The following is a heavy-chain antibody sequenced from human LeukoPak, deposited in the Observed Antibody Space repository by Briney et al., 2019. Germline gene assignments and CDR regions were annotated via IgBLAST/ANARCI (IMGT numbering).Heavy chain of an antibody. D-gene: IGHD6-13*01. CDR1: GFTVSSNY. CDR3: ARVGTYSSSWNFDY. V-gene: IGHV3-53*01. CDR2: IYSGGST. J-gene: IGHJ4*02. Sequence: PGGSLRLSCAASGFTVSSNYMSWVRQAPGKGLEWVSVIYSGGSTYYADSVKGRFTISRDNSKNTLYLQMNSLRAEDTAVYYCARVGTYSSSWNFDYWGQGTLVTVSS.